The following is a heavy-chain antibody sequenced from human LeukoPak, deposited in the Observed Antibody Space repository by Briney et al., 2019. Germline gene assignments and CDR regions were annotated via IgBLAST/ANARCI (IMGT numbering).Heavy chain of an antibody. D-gene: IGHD3-22*01. V-gene: IGHV3-33*01. Sequence: GGSLRLSCAASGFTFSSYGMHWVRQAPGKGLEWVAVIWYDGTNKYYGDSVKGRFTISRDNSKNTVFLQMNSLRAEDTAVCYCARAAYDSSGYLTLWGQGTLVTVSS. CDR1: GFTFSSYG. J-gene: IGHJ4*02. CDR3: ARAAYDSSGYLTL. CDR2: IWYDGTNK.